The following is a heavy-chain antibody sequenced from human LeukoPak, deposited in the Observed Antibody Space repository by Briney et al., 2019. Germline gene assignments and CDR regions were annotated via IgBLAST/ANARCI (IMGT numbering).Heavy chain of an antibody. CDR1: GYTFTGYY. Sequence: ASVKVSCKASGYTFTGYYIHWVRQAPGQGLEWVGRITPDTGGTDYAQKFQGRITMTRDTSITTAYMELSRLTSDDTAMYYCAKVPPSITAAGNWLDPWGQGALVTVSS. CDR2: ITPDTGGT. CDR3: AKVPPSITAAGNWLDP. V-gene: IGHV1-2*06. J-gene: IGHJ5*02. D-gene: IGHD6-13*01.